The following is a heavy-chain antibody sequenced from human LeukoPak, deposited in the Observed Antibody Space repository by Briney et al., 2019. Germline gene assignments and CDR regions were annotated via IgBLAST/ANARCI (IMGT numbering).Heavy chain of an antibody. V-gene: IGHV3-23*01. Sequence: GGSLRLSCAASGFTFSSYAMSWVRQAPGKGLEWVSAISGSGGSTYYADSVKGRFTISRDNSKNTLYLQMNSLRAEDTAVYYCVKQAYDSSGYYYVPKEYFDYWGQGTLVTVSS. CDR2: ISGSGGST. D-gene: IGHD3-22*01. CDR3: VKQAYDSSGYYYVPKEYFDY. CDR1: GFTFSSYA. J-gene: IGHJ4*02.